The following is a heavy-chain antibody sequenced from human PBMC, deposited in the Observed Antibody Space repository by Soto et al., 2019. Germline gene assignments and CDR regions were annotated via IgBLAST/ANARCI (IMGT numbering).Heavy chain of an antibody. CDR3: ARDEGDFWSGYLFDY. CDR1: GYTFTSYG. Sequence: GASVKVSCKASGYTFTSYGISWVRQAPGQGLEWMGWISAYNGNTNYAQKLQGRVTMTTDTSTSTAYMELRSLRSDDTAVYYCARDEGDFWSGYLFDYWGQGTLVTVSS. D-gene: IGHD3-3*01. J-gene: IGHJ4*02. CDR2: ISAYNGNT. V-gene: IGHV1-18*01.